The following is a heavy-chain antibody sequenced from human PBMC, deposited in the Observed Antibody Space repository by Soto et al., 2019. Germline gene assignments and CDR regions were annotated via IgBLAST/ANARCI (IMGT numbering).Heavy chain of an antibody. J-gene: IGHJ5*02. Sequence: SETLSLTCAVSGGSISSGGYSWSWIRQPPGKGLEWIGYMYHSGSTYYNPPLKSRVTISIDRSKNQFSLKLSSVTAEDTAVYYCAKGGITMVRGADTNWFDPWGQGTLVTVSS. D-gene: IGHD3-10*01. CDR1: GGSISSGGYS. CDR3: AKGGITMVRGADTNWFDP. V-gene: IGHV4-30-2*01. CDR2: MYHSGST.